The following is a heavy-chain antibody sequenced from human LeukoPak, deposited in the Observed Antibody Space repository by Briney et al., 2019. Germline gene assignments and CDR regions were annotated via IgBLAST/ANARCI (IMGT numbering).Heavy chain of an antibody. CDR1: GGSISSYY. D-gene: IGHD5-18*01. J-gene: IGHJ4*02. Sequence: SETLSLTCTVSGGSISSYYWSWIRQPPGKGLKWIGYIYYSGSTNYNPSLKSRVTISVDTSKNQFSLKLSSVTAADTAVYYCARDLGYSYGHFDYWGQGTLVTVSS. CDR2: IYYSGST. V-gene: IGHV4-59*01. CDR3: ARDLGYSYGHFDY.